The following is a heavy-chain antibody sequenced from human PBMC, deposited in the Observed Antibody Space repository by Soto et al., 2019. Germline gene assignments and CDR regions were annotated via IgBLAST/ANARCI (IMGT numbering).Heavy chain of an antibody. Sequence: SETLCLTCTVSGGSISSYYWSWIRQPPGKGLEWIGYIYYSGSTNYNPSLKSRVTISVDTSKNQFSLKLSSVTAADTAVYYCARQIVDRWYSSGWYFDYWGQGTLVTVSS. CDR2: IYYSGST. J-gene: IGHJ4*02. V-gene: IGHV4-59*08. CDR1: GGSISSYY. CDR3: ARQIVDRWYSSGWYFDY. D-gene: IGHD6-19*01.